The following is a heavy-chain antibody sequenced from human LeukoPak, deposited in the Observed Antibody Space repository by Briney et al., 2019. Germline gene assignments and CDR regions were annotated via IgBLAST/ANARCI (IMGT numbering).Heavy chain of an antibody. J-gene: IGHJ4*02. CDR3: ARDSDSSGYSPFDY. D-gene: IGHD3-22*01. CDR1: GGSFSDYY. CDR2: INHSGST. V-gene: IGHV4-34*01. Sequence: PSETLSLTCAVYGGSFSDYYWSWIRQPPGKGLEWIGEINHSGSTNYNPSLKSRVTISVDTSKNQFSLKLSSVTAADTAVYYCARDSDSSGYSPFDYWGQGTLVTVSS.